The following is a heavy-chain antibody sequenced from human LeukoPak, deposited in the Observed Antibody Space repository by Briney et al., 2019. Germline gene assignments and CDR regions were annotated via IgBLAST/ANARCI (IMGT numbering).Heavy chain of an antibody. D-gene: IGHD4-17*01. CDR3: ARDRKIDYGDYYFDY. V-gene: IGHV3-48*01. Sequence: GGSLRLSCAASGFTFNTYTMNWVRQAPGKGLEWVSYISGSSGIIDYADSVRGRFTISRDNSKNTLYLQMNSLRAEDTAVYYCARDRKIDYGDYYFDYWGQGTLVTVSS. CDR1: GFTFNTYT. J-gene: IGHJ4*02. CDR2: ISGSSGII.